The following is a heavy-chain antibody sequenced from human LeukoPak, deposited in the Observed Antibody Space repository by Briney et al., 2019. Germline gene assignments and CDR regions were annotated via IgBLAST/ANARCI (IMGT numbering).Heavy chain of an antibody. CDR1: GGSISSGGYY. D-gene: IGHD2-2*01. CDR2: IYHSGST. CDR3: ARFRAIVVVPAAIPPDAFDI. Sequence: SQTLSLTCTVSGGSISSGGYYWSWIRQHPGKGLEWIGYIYHSGSTYYNPSLKSRVTISVDRSKNQFSLKLSSVTAADTAVYYCARFRAIVVVPAAIPPDAFDIWGQGTMVTVSS. J-gene: IGHJ3*02. V-gene: IGHV4-31*03.